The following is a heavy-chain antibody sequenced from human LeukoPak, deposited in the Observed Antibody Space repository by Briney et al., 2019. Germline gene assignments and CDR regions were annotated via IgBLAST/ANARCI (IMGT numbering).Heavy chain of an antibody. D-gene: IGHD6-13*01. CDR1: GFTFSSYG. CDR3: AKTYLTSSSWYTGQNYYYYYYGMDV. Sequence: GGSLRLSCAASGFTFSSYGMHWVRQAPGKGLEWVAVISYDGSNKYYADSVKGRFTISRDNSKNRLYLQMNSLRAEDTAVYYCAKTYLTSSSWYTGQNYYYYYYGMDVWAKGPRSPSP. CDR2: ISYDGSNK. V-gene: IGHV3-30*18. J-gene: IGHJ6*02.